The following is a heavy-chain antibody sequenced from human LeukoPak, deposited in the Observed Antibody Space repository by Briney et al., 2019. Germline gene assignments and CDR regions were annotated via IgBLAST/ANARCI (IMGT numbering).Heavy chain of an antibody. V-gene: IGHV4-34*09. J-gene: IGHJ6*02. CDR2: IYYSGST. Sequence: SEALSLTCAVYGGSFSGYYWSWIRQPPGKGLEWIGYIYYSGSTYYNPSLKSRVTISVDTSKNQFSLKLSSVTAADTAVYYCARDRRGGGAYYYYYYGMDVWGQGTTVTVSS. CDR1: GGSFSGYY. D-gene: IGHD2-21*01. CDR3: ARDRRGGGAYYYYYYGMDV.